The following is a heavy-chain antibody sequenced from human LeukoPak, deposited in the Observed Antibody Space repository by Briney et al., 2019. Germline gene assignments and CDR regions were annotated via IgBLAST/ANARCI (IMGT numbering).Heavy chain of an antibody. CDR2: TYYRSKWYN. D-gene: IGHD2-2*01. CDR3: ARFGHKDIVVVPAAIDAFDI. Sequence: PSQTLSLTCAISGDSFSSNSAAWNWIRQSPSRGLEWLGRTYYRSKWYNDYAVSVKSRITINPDTSKNQFSLQLNSVTPEDTAVYYCARFGHKDIVVVPAAIDAFDIWGQGTMVTVSS. V-gene: IGHV6-1*01. J-gene: IGHJ3*02. CDR1: GDSFSSNSAA.